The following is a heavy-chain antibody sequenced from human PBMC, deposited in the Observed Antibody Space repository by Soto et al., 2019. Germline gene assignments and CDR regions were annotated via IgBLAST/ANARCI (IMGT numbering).Heavy chain of an antibody. CDR2: MNPNNGET. Sequence: QVQLVQSGAEVKKPGASVKVSCKASGYTFTSYNIDWVRQATGQGLEWMGWMNPNNGETSYAQEFQGRVTMTRDTSIRPADLELSSLRAEDTAVYYCASTNGYSNRFDYWGQGTLVTVSS. CDR1: GYTFTSYN. D-gene: IGHD5-18*01. J-gene: IGHJ4*02. CDR3: ASTNGYSNRFDY. V-gene: IGHV1-8*01.